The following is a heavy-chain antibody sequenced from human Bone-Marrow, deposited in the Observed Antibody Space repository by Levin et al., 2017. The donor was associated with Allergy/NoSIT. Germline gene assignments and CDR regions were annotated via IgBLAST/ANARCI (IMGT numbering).Heavy chain of an antibody. CDR3: ARDGRGADSPYNLFDP. CDR1: GLRFSTYW. V-gene: IGHV3-7*03. Sequence: RPGGSLRLSCVASGLRFSTYWMNWLRQAPGKGPEWVANIKQDGSEENYADSVKCRFTVSRDNAKNSLYLQMNSLRAEDTAVYYCARDGRGADSPYNLFDPWGQGTLVTVSS. CDR2: IKQDGSEE. J-gene: IGHJ5*02. D-gene: IGHD3-10*01.